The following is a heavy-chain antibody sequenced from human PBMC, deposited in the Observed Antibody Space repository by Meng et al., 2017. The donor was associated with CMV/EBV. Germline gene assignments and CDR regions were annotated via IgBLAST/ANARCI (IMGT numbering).Heavy chain of an antibody. CDR3: ARGHPVYDYVWGSFPTPLGYFDY. CDR1: VGSFSGYY. J-gene: IGHJ4*02. D-gene: IGHD3-16*01. Sequence: SQTLSLTCAVYVGSFSGYYWSWIRQPPGKGLEWIGEINHSGSPNYNPSLKSRVTISVDTSKNQFSLTLSSVTAADTAVYYCARGHPVYDYVWGSFPTPLGYFDYWGQGTLVTVSS. V-gene: IGHV4-34*01. CDR2: INHSGSP.